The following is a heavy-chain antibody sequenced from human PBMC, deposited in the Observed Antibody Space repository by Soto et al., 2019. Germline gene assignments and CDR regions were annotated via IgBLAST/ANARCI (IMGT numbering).Heavy chain of an antibody. CDR2: IYYSGRN. Sequence: SETPTLTYTVTADSPKPCCYYWWWLRQHPGKGLEWIGSIYYSGRNYNNPSLRSRVSMSIDTSKDQFSLKLKSVTAADTALYFCARQRTSVVTQAYFDVWGPGSLVTVS. V-gene: IGHV4-39*01. CDR1: ADSPKPCCYY. J-gene: IGHJ4*02. CDR3: ARQRTSVVTQAYFDV. D-gene: IGHD2-21*02.